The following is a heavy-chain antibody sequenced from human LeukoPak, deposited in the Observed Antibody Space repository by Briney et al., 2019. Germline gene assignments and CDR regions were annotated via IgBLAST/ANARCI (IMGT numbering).Heavy chain of an antibody. Sequence: PGGSLRLSCAASGFTFSTYSINWVRQAPGKGLEWVSYISSSSGTIYYADSVKGRFTISRDNARNSLYLQMNSLRAEDTAVYYCARTRGYSYGLIDCWGQGTLITVSS. D-gene: IGHD5-18*01. CDR3: ARTRGYSYGLIDC. V-gene: IGHV3-48*04. CDR2: ISSSSGTI. J-gene: IGHJ4*02. CDR1: GFTFSTYS.